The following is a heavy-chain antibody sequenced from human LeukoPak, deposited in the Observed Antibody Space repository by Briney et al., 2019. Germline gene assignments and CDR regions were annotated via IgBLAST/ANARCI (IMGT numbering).Heavy chain of an antibody. Sequence: SETLSLTCTVSGGSISSYYWRWLRQPAGQGLAWIGRIYPSGSTNYNPSLKSRVTMSVDTSKNQFSLKLSSVTAADTAVYYCARDHYPARAFDIWGQGTMVTVSS. D-gene: IGHD1-26*01. CDR1: GGSISSYY. CDR3: ARDHYPARAFDI. V-gene: IGHV4-4*07. CDR2: IYPSGST. J-gene: IGHJ3*02.